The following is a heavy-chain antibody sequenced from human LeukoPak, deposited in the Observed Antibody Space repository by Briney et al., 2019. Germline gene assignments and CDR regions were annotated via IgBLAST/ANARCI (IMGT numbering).Heavy chain of an antibody. CDR1: GGSISSYY. D-gene: IGHD3-10*01. J-gene: IGHJ4*02. V-gene: IGHV4-59*01. CDR3: AREPFGELSGFDY. CDR2: IYYSGST. Sequence: SETLSLTCTVSGGSISSYYWSWIRQPPGKGLEWIGYIYYSGSTNYNPSLKSRVTISVDTSKNQFSLKLSSVTAADTAVYYCAREPFGELSGFDYWGQGTLVTVSS.